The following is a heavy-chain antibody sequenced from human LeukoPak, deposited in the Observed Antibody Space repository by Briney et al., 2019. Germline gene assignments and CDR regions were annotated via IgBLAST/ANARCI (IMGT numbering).Heavy chain of an antibody. CDR2: IYPGDSDT. D-gene: IGHD3-10*01. V-gene: IGHV5-51*01. CDR1: GYSFSSYW. Sequence: GKSLKISCKGSGYSFSSYWIGWVRQMPGKGLEWMGIIYPGDSDTRYSPSSQGQVTISADKSISTAYLQRSSLKASDTAMHYCARHYYASGSYYNDYWGQGTLVTVSS. CDR3: ARHYYASGSYYNDY. J-gene: IGHJ4*02.